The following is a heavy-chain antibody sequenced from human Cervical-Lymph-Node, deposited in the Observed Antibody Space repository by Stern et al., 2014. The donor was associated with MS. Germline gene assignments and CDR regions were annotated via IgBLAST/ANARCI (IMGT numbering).Heavy chain of an antibody. Sequence: VQLEESGAEVKKPGASVTVSCKVSGYTFTELPMPWVRQAPGKGLEGMGGFDPEHGEIFYAQNFQGRVTMTEDTAIDTAFMEMRGLTSDDTAVYSGATRGYRGRDGSYYYLGIDVWGQGTTVSVSS. D-gene: IGHD3-22*01. CDR3: ATRGYRGRDGSYYYLGIDV. CDR1: GYTFTELP. J-gene: IGHJ6*02. CDR2: FDPEHGEI. V-gene: IGHV1-24*01.